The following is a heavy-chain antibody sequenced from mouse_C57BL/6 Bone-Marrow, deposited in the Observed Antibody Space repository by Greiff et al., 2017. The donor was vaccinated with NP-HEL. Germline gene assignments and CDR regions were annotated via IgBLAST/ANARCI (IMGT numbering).Heavy chain of an antibody. Sequence: QVQLQQPGAELVKPGASVKMSCKASGYTFTSYWITWVKQRPGQGLEWIGDIYPGSGSTNYNEKFKSKATLTVDTSSSTAYMQLSSLTSEDSAVYYCARCLYYCGSGYFDYWGQGTTLTVSS. J-gene: IGHJ2*01. V-gene: IGHV1-55*01. D-gene: IGHD1-1*01. CDR1: GYTFTSYW. CDR3: ARCLYYCGSGYFDY. CDR2: IYPGSGST.